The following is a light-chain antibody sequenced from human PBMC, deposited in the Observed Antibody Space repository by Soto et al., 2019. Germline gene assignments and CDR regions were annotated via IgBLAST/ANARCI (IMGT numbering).Light chain of an antibody. CDR2: GAS. CDR1: QSVSSN. V-gene: IGKV3-15*01. J-gene: IGKJ1*01. CDR3: HQYNYWPT. Sequence: EIVMTQSPDIFSLSPGERATLSCRASQSVSSNLAWYQQKPGQSPRLLIYGASTRATGIPVRFSGSGSGTEFTLTISSLQSEDFAVYYCHQYNYWPTFGQGTKVDIK.